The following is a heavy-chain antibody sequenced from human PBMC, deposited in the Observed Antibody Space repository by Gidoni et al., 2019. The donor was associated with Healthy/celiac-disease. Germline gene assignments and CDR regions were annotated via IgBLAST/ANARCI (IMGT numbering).Heavy chain of an antibody. V-gene: IGHV4-39*07. Sequence: QLQLQESGPGLVKPSETLSLTCTVSGGSISSSSYYWGWTRQPPGKGLEWIGSIYYSGITYYNPSLKSRVTISVDTSKNQSSLKLSSVTAADTAVYYCATMLFYVCGSYPLVEEETTDYWGQGTLVTVSS. D-gene: IGHD3-16*02. CDR2: IYYSGIT. CDR3: ATMLFYVCGSYPLVEEETTDY. CDR1: GGSISSSSYY. J-gene: IGHJ4*02.